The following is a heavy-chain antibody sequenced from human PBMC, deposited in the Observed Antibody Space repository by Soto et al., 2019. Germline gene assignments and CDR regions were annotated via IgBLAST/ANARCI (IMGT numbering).Heavy chain of an antibody. V-gene: IGHV4-59*12. Sequence: SETLSLTCTVSGGSISTYYWSWIRQPPGKGLEWIGYIYFSGSTNHNPSLKSRLTISVDTSKNQFSLRLSSVTAADTAVYYCAREIMPLTNDWYFDLWGRGTLVTVSS. CDR3: AREIMPLTNDWYFDL. D-gene: IGHD2-8*01. CDR2: IYFSGST. J-gene: IGHJ2*01. CDR1: GGSISTYY.